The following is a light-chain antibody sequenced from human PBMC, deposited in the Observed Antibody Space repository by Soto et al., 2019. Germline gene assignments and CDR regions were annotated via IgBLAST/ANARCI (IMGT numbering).Light chain of an antibody. CDR3: CSYAGLNTFV. V-gene: IGLV2-23*01. J-gene: IGLJ1*01. CDR2: EAT. CDR1: SSDVGSYNL. Sequence: QSALTQPASVSGSPGQAITISCTGTSSDVGSYNLVSWYQLNPGKAPRLIIYEATKRPSGVSHRFYGSRSGNTASLTISGLQADDDAHYFCCSYAGLNTFVFGTGTKVTVL.